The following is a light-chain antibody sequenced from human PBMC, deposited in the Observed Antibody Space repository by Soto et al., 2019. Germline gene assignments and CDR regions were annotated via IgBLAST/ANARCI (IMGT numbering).Light chain of an antibody. CDR2: AAS. CDR3: HQSYSTLYT. V-gene: IGKV1-39*01. J-gene: IGKJ2*01. Sequence: DLQMTQSPSSLSASVGDRVTITCRASQSISSYLTWYQQQPGKAPRLLIYAASSLQSGVPSRFSGSGSGTDFTLTISSLQPEDFATYYCHQSYSTLYTFGQGTKLEIK. CDR1: QSISSY.